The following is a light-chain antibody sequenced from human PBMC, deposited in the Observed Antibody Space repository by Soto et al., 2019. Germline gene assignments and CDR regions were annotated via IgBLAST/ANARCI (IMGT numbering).Light chain of an antibody. V-gene: IGLV2-23*02. CDR2: EVN. J-gene: IGLJ1*01. Sequence: QSVLTQPASVSGSPGQSITISCTGTISDVGSHNLVSWYQQHPDKAPKLIIYEVNERPSGVSSRFSGSKSGNTASLTVSGLQPDDEADYLCCSFAGSNPFPYVFGTGTKVTVL. CDR1: ISDVGSHNL. CDR3: CSFAGSNPFPYV.